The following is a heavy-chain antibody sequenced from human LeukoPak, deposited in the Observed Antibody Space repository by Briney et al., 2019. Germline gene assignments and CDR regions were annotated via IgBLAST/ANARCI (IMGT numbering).Heavy chain of an antibody. V-gene: IGHV3-21*01. J-gene: IGHJ6*02. CDR1: GFTFSSYS. Sequence: PGGSLRLSCAASGFTFSSYSMNWVRQAPGKGLEWVSSISSSSSYIYYADSVKGRFTISRDNAKNSLYLQMNSLRAEDTAVYYCARDRDQLLAYYYGMDVWGQGTTVTVSS. D-gene: IGHD2-2*01. CDR2: ISSSSSYI. CDR3: ARDRDQLLAYYYGMDV.